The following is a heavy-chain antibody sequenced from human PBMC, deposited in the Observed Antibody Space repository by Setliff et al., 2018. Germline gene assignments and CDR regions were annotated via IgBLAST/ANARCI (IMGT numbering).Heavy chain of an antibody. V-gene: IGHV4-30-4*08. D-gene: IGHD2-15*01. CDR1: DDSTRNNNYF. J-gene: IGHJ4*02. CDR2: MYHNGDT. Sequence: PSETLSLTCAVSDDSTRNNNYFWAWIRQPPGKGLEWIGFMYHNGDTHYSPSLKSRVSLSVDTSKRQVSLKLNTATAADTAVYYCARGTYANSWARFGFWGRGTLVTVSS. CDR3: ARGTYANSWARFGF.